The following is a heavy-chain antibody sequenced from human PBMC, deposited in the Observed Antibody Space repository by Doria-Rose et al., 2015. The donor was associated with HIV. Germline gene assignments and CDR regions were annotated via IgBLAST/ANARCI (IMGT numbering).Heavy chain of an antibody. CDR2: IRGSGDT. D-gene: IGHD1-1*01. V-gene: IGHV3-23*04. J-gene: IGHJ4*02. CDR1: GFILNTYV. Sequence: VQLVPSGGGLVEPGGSLRLSCAASGFILNTYVMNWVRQAPGKGLEWVSSIRGSGDTYYSDSVKGRFTISRDNSKNTLFLRMNSLRAEDTAVHYCAKSLSALNSFDYWGQGTLVTVSS. CDR3: AKSLSALNSFDY.